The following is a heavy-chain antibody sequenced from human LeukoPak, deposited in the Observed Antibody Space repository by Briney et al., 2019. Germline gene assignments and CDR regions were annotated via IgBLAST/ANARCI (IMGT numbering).Heavy chain of an antibody. CDR1: GGTFSSYA. CDR2: IIPIFGTA. J-gene: IGHJ4*02. V-gene: IGHV1-69*13. D-gene: IGHD5-12*01. Sequence: SGKVSCKASGGTFSSYAISWVRQASGQGLEWMGGIIPIFGTANYAQKFQGRVTITADESTSTAYMELSSLRSEDTAVYYCAIHHSGYGHFDYWGQGTLVTVSS. CDR3: AIHHSGYGHFDY.